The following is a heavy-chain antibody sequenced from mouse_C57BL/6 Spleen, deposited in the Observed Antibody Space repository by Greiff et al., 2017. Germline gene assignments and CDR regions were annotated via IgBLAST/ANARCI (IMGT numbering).Heavy chain of an antibody. CDR1: GYSITSGYY. J-gene: IGHJ2*01. CDR2: IRSDGSN. D-gene: IGHD2-2*01. Sequence: EVQRVESGPGLVKPSPSLSLSCSVTGYSITSGYYWNWIRQFPGNKLEWMGYIRSDGSNNYNPSLKNQISITRDTSKNQVFLKLNSVTTEDTATYYCARWDGYVLDYWGQGTTLTVSA. CDR3: ARWDGYVLDY. V-gene: IGHV3-6*01.